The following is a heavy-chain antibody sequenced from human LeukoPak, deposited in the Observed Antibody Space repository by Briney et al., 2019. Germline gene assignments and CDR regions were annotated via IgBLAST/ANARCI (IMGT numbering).Heavy chain of an antibody. CDR1: GGPLTISY. J-gene: IGHJ1*01. Sequence: PETLSLTCTVSGGPLTISYWSWIRQPPGRGLEWIGYIYYTGITNYHPSLAGRVTMSLDMSKNLISLNLDSVTAADTAVYYCVRGERCGGDCSSRQQWGQGTLVTVSS. CDR2: IYYTGIT. D-gene: IGHD2-21*02. V-gene: IGHV4-59*13. CDR3: VRGERCGGDCSSRQQ.